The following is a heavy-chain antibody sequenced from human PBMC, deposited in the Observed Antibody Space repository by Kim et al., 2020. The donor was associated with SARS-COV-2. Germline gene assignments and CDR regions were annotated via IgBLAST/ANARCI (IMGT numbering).Heavy chain of an antibody. Sequence: SYISYADSVKGRFTISRDNAKNSLYQQMNSLRAEDTAVYYCATLLSYEDYWGQGTLVTVSS. V-gene: IGHV3-21*01. J-gene: IGHJ4*02. CDR3: ATLLSYEDY. D-gene: IGHD3-22*01. CDR2: SYI.